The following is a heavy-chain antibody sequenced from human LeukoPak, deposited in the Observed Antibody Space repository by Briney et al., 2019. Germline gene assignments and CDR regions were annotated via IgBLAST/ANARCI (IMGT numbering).Heavy chain of an antibody. CDR1: GGTFSSYA. D-gene: IGHD3-3*01. Sequence: AASVKVSCKASGGTFSSYAISWVRQAPGPGLEWMGGIIPIFGTANYAQKFQARVTITTDESTSTAYMELSCLRSEDTAVYYCARTYYDFWSGYRGYNWFDPWGQGTLVTVSS. CDR2: IIPIFGTA. J-gene: IGHJ5*02. V-gene: IGHV1-69*05. CDR3: ARTYYDFWSGYRGYNWFDP.